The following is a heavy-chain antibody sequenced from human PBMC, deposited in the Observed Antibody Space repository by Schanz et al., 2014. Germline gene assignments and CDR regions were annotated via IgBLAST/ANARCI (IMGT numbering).Heavy chain of an antibody. D-gene: IGHD2-21*01. J-gene: IGHJ4*02. Sequence: SCKASEGTFSSYAFSWVRLAPGQGLEWMGGILPMFGTPNYAQKFQGRGTMTTDTSTRTAYMELRSLRSDDTALYHGARDNLWRGDCLGYWGQGTMVNV. CDR3: ARDNLWRGDCLGY. CDR2: ILPMFGTP. V-gene: IGHV1-69*05. CDR1: EGTFSSYA.